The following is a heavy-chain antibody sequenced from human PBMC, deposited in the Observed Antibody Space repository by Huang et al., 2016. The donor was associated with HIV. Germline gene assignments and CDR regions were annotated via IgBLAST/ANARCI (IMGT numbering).Heavy chain of an antibody. V-gene: IGHV3-11*01. Sequence: QVPLVESGGGLVKPGGSLRLSCAASGFTFSDYDMSWGRQGRGEWLEWVSYISSSGSTIYDADSVKGRFTISRDNAKNSLYLQMNSLRAEDTAVYYCARDHSYGWFDYWGQGTLVTVSS. CDR1: GFTFSDYD. CDR3: ARDHSYGWFDY. CDR2: ISSSGSTI. J-gene: IGHJ4*02. D-gene: IGHD5-18*01.